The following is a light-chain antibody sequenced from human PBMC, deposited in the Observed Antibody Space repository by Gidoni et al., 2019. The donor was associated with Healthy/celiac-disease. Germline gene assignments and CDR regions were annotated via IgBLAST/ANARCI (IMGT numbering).Light chain of an antibody. CDR1: QSISSW. J-gene: IGKJ1*01. Sequence: DIQMTQSPSTLSASVGDRVTITCRASQSISSWLAWYQQKPGKAPKLLIYKASSLESGVPPRFSGSGSGTEFTLTISSLQPDDFATYYCQQYNSDSRTFGQGTKVEIK. CDR3: QQYNSDSRT. V-gene: IGKV1-5*03. CDR2: KAS.